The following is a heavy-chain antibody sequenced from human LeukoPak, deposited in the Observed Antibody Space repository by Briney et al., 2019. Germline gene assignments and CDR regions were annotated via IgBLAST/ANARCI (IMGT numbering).Heavy chain of an antibody. D-gene: IGHD3-22*01. CDR1: GGSISSSSYY. CDR2: IYYSGST. Sequence: SETLSLTCTVSGGSISSSSYYWGWIRQPPGKGLEWIGYIYYSGSTYYNPSLKSRVALSVDTSKNQFSLKLSSVTAADTAVYYCAREGYYDSSGYIDHWGQGTLVTVSS. CDR3: AREGYYDSSGYIDH. V-gene: IGHV4-30-4*08. J-gene: IGHJ4*02.